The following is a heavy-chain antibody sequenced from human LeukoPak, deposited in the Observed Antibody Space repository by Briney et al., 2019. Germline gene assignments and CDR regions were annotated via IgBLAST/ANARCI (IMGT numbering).Heavy chain of an antibody. V-gene: IGHV1-2*02. D-gene: IGHD2-15*01. J-gene: IGHJ4*02. Sequence: ASVKVSCKASGYTFTGYYFHWVRQAPGQGLEWMGWINPNSGGTNYTQEFQGRVTMTRDTSKNQFSLKLSSVTAADTAVYYCARANPPTRGGYVDYWGQGTLVTVSS. CDR2: INPNSGGT. CDR3: ARANPPTRGGYVDY. CDR1: GYTFTGYY.